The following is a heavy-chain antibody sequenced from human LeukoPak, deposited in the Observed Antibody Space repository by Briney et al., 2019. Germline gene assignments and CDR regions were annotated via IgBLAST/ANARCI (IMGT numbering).Heavy chain of an antibody. CDR1: GFTFSHAW. V-gene: IGHV3-21*06. CDR2: ISSRSTYI. CDR3: ARFRFGYYDSSAPR. Sequence: GGSLRLSCAASGFTFSHAWMNWVRQAPGKGLEWVSSISSRSTYIYYADSVKGRFTISRDNAKNSLYLQMNSLRAEDTAVYYCARFRFGYYDSSAPRWGQGTLVTVSS. J-gene: IGHJ4*02. D-gene: IGHD3-22*01.